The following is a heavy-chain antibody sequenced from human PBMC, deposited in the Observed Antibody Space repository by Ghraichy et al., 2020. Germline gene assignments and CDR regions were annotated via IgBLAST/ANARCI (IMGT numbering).Heavy chain of an antibody. CDR2: ISGSGGST. D-gene: IGHD4-17*01. J-gene: IGHJ4*02. CDR3: AKGLYYGDYDGPFYFDY. Sequence: LTCAASGFTFSSYAMSWVRQAPGKGLEWVSAISGSGGSTYYADSVKGRFTISRDNSKNTLYLQMNSLRAEDTAVYYCAKGLYYGDYDGPFYFDYWGQGTLVTVSS. CDR1: GFTFSSYA. V-gene: IGHV3-23*01.